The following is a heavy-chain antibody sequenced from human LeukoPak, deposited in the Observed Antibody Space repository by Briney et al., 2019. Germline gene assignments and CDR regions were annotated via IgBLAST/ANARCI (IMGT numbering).Heavy chain of an antibody. J-gene: IGHJ4*02. Sequence: ASVKASCKASGYTFTSYGISWVRPAPGQGLEWMGWISAYNGNTNYAQKLQGRVTMTTDTSTSTAYMELRSLRSDDTAVYYCARDVTDTFSSGWYERNYWGQGTLVTVSS. CDR1: GYTFTSYG. V-gene: IGHV1-18*01. D-gene: IGHD6-19*01. CDR2: ISAYNGNT. CDR3: ARDVTDTFSSGWYERNY.